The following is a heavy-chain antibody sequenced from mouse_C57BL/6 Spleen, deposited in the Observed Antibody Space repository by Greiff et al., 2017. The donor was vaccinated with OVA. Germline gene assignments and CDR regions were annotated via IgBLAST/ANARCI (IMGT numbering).Heavy chain of an antibody. Sequence: EVQLQQSGPELVKPGASVKISCKASGYTFTDYYMNWVKQSHGKSLEWIGDINPNNGGTSYNQKFKGKATLTVDKSSSTAYMELRSLTSEDSAVYYCARSSSPGYFDVWGTGTTVTVSS. CDR2: INPNNGGT. J-gene: IGHJ1*03. D-gene: IGHD1-1*01. CDR3: ARSSSPGYFDV. CDR1: GYTFTDYY. V-gene: IGHV1-26*01.